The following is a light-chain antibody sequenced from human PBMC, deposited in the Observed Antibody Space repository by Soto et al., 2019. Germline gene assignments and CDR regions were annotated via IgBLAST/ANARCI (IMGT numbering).Light chain of an antibody. CDR2: DVT. Sequence: QSALTQPRSVSGSPGQSVTISCTGTSSNVGGYNYVSWYQQHPGIAPQLIIYDVTKRPSGVPDRFSGSKSGNTASLTISGLQAEDEADYYCCSYAGSYSWVFGGVTKLTVL. J-gene: IGLJ3*02. CDR3: CSYAGSYSWV. V-gene: IGLV2-11*01. CDR1: SSNVGGYNY.